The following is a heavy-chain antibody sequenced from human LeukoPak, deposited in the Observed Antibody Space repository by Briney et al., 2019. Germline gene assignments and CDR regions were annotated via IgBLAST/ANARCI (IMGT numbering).Heavy chain of an antibody. Sequence: PSETLSLTCAVSGGSISSGGYSWSWIRQPPGKGLEWIGYIYHSGSTYYNPSLKSRVTISVDRSKNQFSLKLSSVTAADTAVYYCARAQATYYYGMDAWGQETTVTVSS. J-gene: IGHJ6*02. CDR2: IYHSGST. D-gene: IGHD5-12*01. V-gene: IGHV4-30-2*01. CDR1: GGSISSGGYS. CDR3: ARAQATYYYGMDA.